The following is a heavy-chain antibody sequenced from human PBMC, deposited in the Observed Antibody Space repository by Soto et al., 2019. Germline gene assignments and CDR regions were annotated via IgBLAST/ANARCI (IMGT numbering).Heavy chain of an antibody. V-gene: IGHV3-23*01. J-gene: IGHJ6*02. CDR3: AKVGGYWYNWNLDV. Sequence: GGSLRLCCAASGFTFSSYAMSWVRQAPGKGLEWVSAISGSGGSTYYADSVKGRFTISRDNSKNTLYLQMNSLRAEDTAVYYCAKVGGYWYNWNLDVWGQGTTVTVYS. CDR1: GFTFSSYA. D-gene: IGHD1-20*01. CDR2: ISGSGGST.